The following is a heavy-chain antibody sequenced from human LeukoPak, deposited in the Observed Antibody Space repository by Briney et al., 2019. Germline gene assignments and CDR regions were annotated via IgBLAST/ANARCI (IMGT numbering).Heavy chain of an antibody. V-gene: IGHV4-34*01. CDR1: GGSFSGYY. Sequence: SETLSLTCAVYGGSFSGYYWSWIRQPPGKGLEWIGEINHSGSTNYNPSLKSRVTISVDTSKNQFSLKLSSVTAADTAVYYCARGPSFIAAAGYYYYYYGMDVWGQGTTVTVSS. CDR3: ARGPSFIAAAGYYYYYYGMDV. D-gene: IGHD6-13*01. J-gene: IGHJ6*02. CDR2: INHSGST.